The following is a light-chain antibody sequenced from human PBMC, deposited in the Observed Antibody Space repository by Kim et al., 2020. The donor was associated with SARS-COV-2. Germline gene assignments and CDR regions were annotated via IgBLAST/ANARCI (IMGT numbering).Light chain of an antibody. CDR2: GNS. J-gene: IGLJ3*02. V-gene: IGLV1-40*01. CDR3: QSYDSSLSGYWV. CDR1: SSNIGAGYD. Sequence: QSVLTQPPSVSGAPGQRVTISCTGSSSNIGAGYDVHWYQQPPGTAPKLLIYGNSNRPSVVPDRFSGSKSGTSASLAITGLQAEDEADYYCQSYDSSLSGYWVFGGGTQLTVL.